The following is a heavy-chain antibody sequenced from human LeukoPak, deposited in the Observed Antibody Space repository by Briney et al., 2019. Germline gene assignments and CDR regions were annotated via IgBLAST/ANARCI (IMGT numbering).Heavy chain of an antibody. V-gene: IGHV4-39*07. Sequence: SETLSLTCTVSGGSISSSSYYWGWIRQPPGTGLEWIGRIYTSGSTNYNPSLKSRVTMSVDTSKNQFSLKLSSVTAADTAVYYCARAIHDYGDINWFDPWGQGTLVTVSS. J-gene: IGHJ5*02. CDR2: IYTSGST. CDR1: GGSISSSSYY. CDR3: ARAIHDYGDINWFDP. D-gene: IGHD4-17*01.